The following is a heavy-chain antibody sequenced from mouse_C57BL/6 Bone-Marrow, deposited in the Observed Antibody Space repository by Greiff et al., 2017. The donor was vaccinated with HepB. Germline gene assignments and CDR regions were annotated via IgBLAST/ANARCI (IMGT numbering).Heavy chain of an antibody. V-gene: IGHV14-3*01. CDR1: GFTFSNSY. D-gene: IGHD1-3*01. CDR2: ISPENGNT. J-gene: IGHJ1*03. Sequence: EVQRVESVAGFVRPGGSVKLSCAASGFTFSNSYMHWVRQSPEKGLEWIGNISPENGNTKYASKFQGKATITADTSSNTAYLQLSSLTSEDTAIYYCAKNYSAMWCWGTGTTVT. CDR3: AKNYSAMWC.